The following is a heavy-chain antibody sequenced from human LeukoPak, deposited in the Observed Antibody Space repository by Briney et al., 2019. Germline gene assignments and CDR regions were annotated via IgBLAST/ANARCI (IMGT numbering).Heavy chain of an antibody. V-gene: IGHV3-23*01. J-gene: IGHJ4*02. Sequence: PGGSLRLSCAASGFTFSSYAMSWVRKAQGKGLKWVSAISGSGDSTYYGDSVKGRFTISRDNSKNTLYLQMNSLRAEDTAVYYCAKTRPLDSSSWSHGDYWGQGTLVTVSS. D-gene: IGHD6-13*01. CDR1: GFTFSSYA. CDR2: ISGSGDST. CDR3: AKTRPLDSSSWSHGDY.